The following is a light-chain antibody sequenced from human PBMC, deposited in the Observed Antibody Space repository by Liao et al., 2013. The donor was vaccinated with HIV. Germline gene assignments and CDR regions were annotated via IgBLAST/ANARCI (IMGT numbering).Light chain of an antibody. CDR2: QDS. CDR3: QVWDNITAI. V-gene: IGLV3-1*01. CDR1: LLGDKF. J-gene: IGLJ2*01. Sequence: SYELTQPPSVSVSPGQTASISCSGDLLGDKFASWYQQKPGQSPLLIIYQDSRRPSEIPERFSGSSSGNTATLTISGAQAVDEADYSCQVWDNITAIFGGGTKLTVL.